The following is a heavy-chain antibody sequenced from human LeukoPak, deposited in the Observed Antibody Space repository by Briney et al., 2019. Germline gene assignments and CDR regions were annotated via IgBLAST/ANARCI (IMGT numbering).Heavy chain of an antibody. D-gene: IGHD3-10*01. V-gene: IGHV3-7*01. CDR3: ARGEYGSGSYHIDY. Sequence: GGSLRLSCAASGFTFSSYWMSWVRQAPGKGLEWVANIKEDGSEKYYVDSVKGRLTISRDNAKNSLYLQMNSLRAEDTAVYYCARGEYGSGSYHIDYWGQGTLVTVSS. J-gene: IGHJ4*02. CDR1: GFTFSSYW. CDR2: IKEDGSEK.